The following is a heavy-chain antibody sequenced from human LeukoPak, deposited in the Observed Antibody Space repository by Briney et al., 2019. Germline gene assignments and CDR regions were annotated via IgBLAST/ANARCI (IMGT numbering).Heavy chain of an antibody. CDR1: GFAFSDHC. Sequence: GGSLRLSCAASGFAFSDHCMDWVRQAPGKGLEWVGRTRDKANSYTAEYAASVRGRFTISRDDSENSLSLQMDSLKTEDTAVYYCTSRRGLGQPFDYWGQGTLVTVSS. V-gene: IGHV3-72*01. D-gene: IGHD3/OR15-3a*01. J-gene: IGHJ4*02. CDR2: TRDKANSYTA. CDR3: TSRRGLGQPFDY.